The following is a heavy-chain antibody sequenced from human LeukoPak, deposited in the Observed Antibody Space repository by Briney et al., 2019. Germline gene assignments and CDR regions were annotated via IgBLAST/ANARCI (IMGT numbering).Heavy chain of an antibody. CDR1: GFTFSSYA. J-gene: IGHJ4*02. D-gene: IGHD2-2*01. CDR2: ISYDGSNK. Sequence: GGSLRLSYAASGFTFSSYAMHWVRQAPGKGLEWVAVISYDGSNKYYADSVKGRFTISRDNPKNTLYLQMNSLRAEDTAVYYCAREYCSSTSCPIFDYWGQGTLVTVSS. CDR3: AREYCSSTSCPIFDY. V-gene: IGHV3-30*04.